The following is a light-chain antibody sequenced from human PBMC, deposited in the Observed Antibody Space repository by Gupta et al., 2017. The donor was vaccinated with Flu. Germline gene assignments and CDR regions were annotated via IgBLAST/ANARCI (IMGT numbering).Light chain of an antibody. Sequence: DIVMPPSPASLALSLGERATITCKSSQSVFYSFNNKTYLAWYQQKPGQPPKVLIYWASTRESGVPDRFSGSGSGKDFTLTISSLQAEDVAVYYCQQYYSTPLTFGQGSKVEIK. CDR2: WAS. CDR1: QSVFYSFNNKTY. CDR3: QQYYSTPLT. V-gene: IGKV4-1*01. J-gene: IGKJ1*01.